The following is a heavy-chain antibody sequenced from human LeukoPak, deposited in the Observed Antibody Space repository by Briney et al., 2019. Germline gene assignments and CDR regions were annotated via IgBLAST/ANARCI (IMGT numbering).Heavy chain of an antibody. CDR1: GFTVSSNY. CDR3: AREISNSSSHNWFDP. CDR2: IYSGGST. Sequence: GGSLRLSCAASGFTVSSNYMSWVRQAPGKGLEWVSVIYSGGSTYYADSVKGRFTISRVNSKNTLYLQMNSLRAEDTAVYYCAREISNSSSHNWFDPWGQGTLVTVSS. V-gene: IGHV3-53*01. D-gene: IGHD6-13*01. J-gene: IGHJ5*02.